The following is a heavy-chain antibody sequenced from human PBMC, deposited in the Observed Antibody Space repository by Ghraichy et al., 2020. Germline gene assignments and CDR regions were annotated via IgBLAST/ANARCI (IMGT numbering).Heavy chain of an antibody. V-gene: IGHV1-18*04. CDR1: GYTFTSYG. CDR3: AREEYCSGGSCYTPYSSGWSSYGMDV. J-gene: IGHJ6*02. CDR2: ISAYNGNT. D-gene: IGHD2-15*01. Sequence: ASVKVSCKASGYTFTSYGISWVRQAPGQGLEWMGWISAYNGNTNYAQKLQGRVTMTTDTSTSTAYMELRSLGSDDTAVYYCAREEYCSGGSCYTPYSSGWSSYGMDVWGQGTTVTVSS.